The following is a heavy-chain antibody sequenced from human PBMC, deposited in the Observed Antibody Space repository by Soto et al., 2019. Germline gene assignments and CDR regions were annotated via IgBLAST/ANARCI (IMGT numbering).Heavy chain of an antibody. V-gene: IGHV3-30-3*01. Sequence: QVQLVESGGGVAQPGRSLRLSCAASGFTFSSYAMHWVRQAPGKGLEWVAVISYDGSNKYYADSVKGRFTISRDNSKNTLYLQMNSLRAEDTAVYYCARVRGRVAGTFDYWGQGTLVTVSS. J-gene: IGHJ4*02. CDR2: ISYDGSNK. D-gene: IGHD6-19*01. CDR1: GFTFSSYA. CDR3: ARVRGRVAGTFDY.